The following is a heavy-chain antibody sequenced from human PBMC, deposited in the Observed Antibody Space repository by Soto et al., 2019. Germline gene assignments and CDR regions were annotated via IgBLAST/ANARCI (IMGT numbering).Heavy chain of an antibody. CDR2: ISPFNGNT. D-gene: IGHD6-13*01. Sequence: ASVKVSCKASGYTFTSHGISWVRQAPGQGLEWMGWISPFNGNTNSAQKFQGRVTMTTDTSTSTAYMELRSLISDDTAVYYCARGGEQRLVRYYFDFWGQGTLVTVSS. J-gene: IGHJ4*02. V-gene: IGHV1-18*01. CDR3: ARGGEQRLVRYYFDF. CDR1: GYTFTSHG.